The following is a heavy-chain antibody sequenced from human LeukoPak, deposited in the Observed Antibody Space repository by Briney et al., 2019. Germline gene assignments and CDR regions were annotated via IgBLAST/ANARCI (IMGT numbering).Heavy chain of an antibody. J-gene: IGHJ4*02. CDR3: ARAVRGELGY. V-gene: IGHV1-18*01. CDR1: GYTFISYS. Sequence: ASVKVSCKASGYTFISYSISWVRQAPGQGLEWMGWISAYNGNTNYAQKFQGRVTMTTDTSASTAYMELKSLRSDDTAVYYCARAVRGELGYWGQGTLVTVSS. CDR2: ISAYNGNT. D-gene: IGHD3-10*01.